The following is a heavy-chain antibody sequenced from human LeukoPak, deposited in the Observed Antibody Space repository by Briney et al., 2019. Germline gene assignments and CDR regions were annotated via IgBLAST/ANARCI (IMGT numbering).Heavy chain of an antibody. V-gene: IGHV3-21*01. Sequence: GGSLRLSCAASGFTFSSYSMNWVRQAPGKGLEWVSSISSSSSYIYYADSVKGRFTISRDNAKNSLYLQMNSLRAEDTAVYYCARDKRRGAYYYDSSDSYMGGFDPWGQGTLVTVSS. J-gene: IGHJ5*02. D-gene: IGHD3-22*01. CDR2: ISSSSSYI. CDR1: GFTFSSYS. CDR3: ARDKRRGAYYYDSSDSYMGGFDP.